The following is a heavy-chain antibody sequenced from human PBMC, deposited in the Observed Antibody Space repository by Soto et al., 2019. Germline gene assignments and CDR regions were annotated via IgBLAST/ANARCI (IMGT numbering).Heavy chain of an antibody. CDR3: GRYCTSTSCPGGYYYGMDV. V-gene: IGHV3-23*01. D-gene: IGHD2-2*01. J-gene: IGHJ6*02. CDR2: LSGSGGST. Sequence: PGGSLRLSCAASGFTFSSYAMSWVRQAPGKGLEWVSALSGSGGSTFYADSVKGRFTISRDNSKSTLYLQMNSLRAEDTAVYYCGRYCTSTSCPGGYYYGMDVWGQGTTVTVS. CDR1: GFTFSSYA.